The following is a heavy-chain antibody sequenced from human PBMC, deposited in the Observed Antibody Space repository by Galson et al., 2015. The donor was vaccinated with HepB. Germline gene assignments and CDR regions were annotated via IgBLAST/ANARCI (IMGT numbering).Heavy chain of an antibody. D-gene: IGHD2-2*01. CDR3: ASHFPSLAPAAT. CDR1: GFTFSNYA. Sequence: SLRLSCAASGFTFSNYAMNWVRQAPGKGLEWVSAISGSGGSAYYADSVKGRFTISRDNSKNTLYLQMNSLRAEDTAVYYCASHFPSLAPAATWGQGTLVTVSS. CDR2: ISGSGGSA. V-gene: IGHV3-23*01. J-gene: IGHJ4*02.